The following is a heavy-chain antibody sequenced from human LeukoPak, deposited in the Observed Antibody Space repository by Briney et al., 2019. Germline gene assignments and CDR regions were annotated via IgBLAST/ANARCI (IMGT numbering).Heavy chain of an antibody. CDR1: GXSISNYY. CDR3: ARNALLSDSDYGMDV. V-gene: IGHV4-4*07. CDR2: IYSSGIT. D-gene: IGHD3-9*01. J-gene: IGHJ6*02. Sequence: PSETLSLTCTVSGXSISNYYWSWIRQPAGKGLEWIGRIYSSGITNYSPSLKSRVTISVDVSKNQFSLKVTSVTAADTAVYYCARNALLSDSDYGMDVWGQGTTVTVSS.